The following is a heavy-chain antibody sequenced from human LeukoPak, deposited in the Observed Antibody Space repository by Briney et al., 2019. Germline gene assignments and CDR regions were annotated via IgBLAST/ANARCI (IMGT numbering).Heavy chain of an antibody. J-gene: IGHJ4*02. CDR3: APDCSSTSCYGAFDC. CDR1: GFTFSSYA. CDR2: LRGSGGST. V-gene: IGHV3-23*01. D-gene: IGHD2-2*01. Sequence: GGSLRLSCAASGFTFSSYAMSWVRQAPGKGLEWVSALRGSGGSTYYEHSVKGRFTISRDNSKHTLHLQMNSLGAGDTAVYYWAPDCSSTSCYGAFDCGGQGTLVTVSS.